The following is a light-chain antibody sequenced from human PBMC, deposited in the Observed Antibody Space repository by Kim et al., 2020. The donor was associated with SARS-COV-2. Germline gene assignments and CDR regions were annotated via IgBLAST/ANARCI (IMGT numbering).Light chain of an antibody. Sequence: PGQSVTISCTGTSNDIGGYNYVSWYQQHPGRVPKLFIYEVNKRPSGVPDRFSGSKSGSTASLTVSGLQAEDEAEYYCSSYGGNTLVFGGGTKVTVL. J-gene: IGLJ6*01. CDR3: SSYGGNTLV. V-gene: IGLV2-8*01. CDR2: EVN. CDR1: SNDIGGYNY.